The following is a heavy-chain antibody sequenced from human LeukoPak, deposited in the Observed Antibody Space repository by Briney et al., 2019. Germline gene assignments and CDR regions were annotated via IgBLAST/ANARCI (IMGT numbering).Heavy chain of an antibody. Sequence: ASVKVSCKVSGYTLTELSMHWVRQAPGKGLEWMGGFDPEDGETIYAQKYQGRVTMTDDTSTDTAYMELSSLRSEDTAVYYCATKTYYYDSSGYFSLPDSWGQGTLVTVSS. D-gene: IGHD3-22*01. CDR3: ATKTYYYDSSGYFSLPDS. CDR1: GYTLTELS. V-gene: IGHV1-24*01. CDR2: FDPEDGET. J-gene: IGHJ4*02.